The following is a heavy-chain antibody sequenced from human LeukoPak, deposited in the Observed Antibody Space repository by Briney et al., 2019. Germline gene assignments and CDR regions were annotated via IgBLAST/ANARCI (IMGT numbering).Heavy chain of an antibody. Sequence: PSETLSLTCTVSGGSISSYYWSWIRQPAGKGLEWIGRIYTSGSTNYNPSLKSRVTMSVDTSKNQFSLKLSSVTAADTAVYYCAREAPDAVAGYFDYWGQGTLVTVSS. CDR2: IYTSGST. D-gene: IGHD6-19*01. CDR1: GGSISSYY. V-gene: IGHV4-4*07. CDR3: AREAPDAVAGYFDY. J-gene: IGHJ4*02.